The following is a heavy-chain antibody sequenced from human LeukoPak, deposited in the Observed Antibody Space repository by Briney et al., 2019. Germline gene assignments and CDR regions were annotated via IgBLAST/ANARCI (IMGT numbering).Heavy chain of an antibody. CDR3: ARDPGIAAAGTVGYFDS. D-gene: IGHD6-13*01. CDR1: GFTVSSNY. J-gene: IGHJ4*02. CDR2: ISGSGGST. Sequence: GGSLRLSCAASGFTVSSNYMSWVRQAPGKGLEWVSAISGSGGSTYYADSVKGRFTISRDNSKNTLYLQMNSLRAEDTAVYYCARDPGIAAAGTVGYFDSWGQGILVTVSS. V-gene: IGHV3-23*01.